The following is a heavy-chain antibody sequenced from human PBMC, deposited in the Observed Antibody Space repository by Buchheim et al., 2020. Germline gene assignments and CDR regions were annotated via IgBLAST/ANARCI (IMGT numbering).Heavy chain of an antibody. CDR3: AKDRYNNPTSHDY. V-gene: IGHV3-23*04. Sequence: EVQLVESGGGLVQPGGSLRLSCAASGFTFSGYGMSWVRQAPGKGLEWGSGLSGSGGTTYSADSVKGRFTISRDNSKNTLDLQMNSLRAEDTAIYYCAKDRYNNPTSHDYWGQGTL. CDR2: LSGSGGTT. CDR1: GFTFSGYG. J-gene: IGHJ4*02. D-gene: IGHD1-14*01.